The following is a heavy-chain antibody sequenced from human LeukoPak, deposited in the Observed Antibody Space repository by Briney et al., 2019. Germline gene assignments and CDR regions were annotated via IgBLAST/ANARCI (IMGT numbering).Heavy chain of an antibody. D-gene: IGHD6-6*01. Sequence: GGSLRLSCAASGFTFSSYEMNWVRQAPGKGLEWVSYISSSGGTRYYADSVKGRFTISRDNAKNSLYLQMNSLRAEDTAVYYCARALSDSSSSVWGQGTLVTVSS. CDR2: ISSSGGTR. CDR3: ARALSDSSSSV. J-gene: IGHJ4*02. CDR1: GFTFSSYE. V-gene: IGHV3-48*03.